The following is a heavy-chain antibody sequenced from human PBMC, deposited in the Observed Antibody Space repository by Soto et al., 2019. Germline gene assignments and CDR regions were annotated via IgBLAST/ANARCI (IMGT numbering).Heavy chain of an antibody. Sequence: QVQLVQSGAEVQKPGSSVKVSCKASGGTFSSYPLSWVRQAPGQGLEWMGGIIPIFGTTKYAQKFQGRVTIIAEESTTTAYMELSSLRSEDTAVYYCAMIDYSSGSDYWGQGTLVTVSS. D-gene: IGHD6-19*01. CDR3: AMIDYSSGSDY. V-gene: IGHV1-69*01. J-gene: IGHJ4*02. CDR1: GGTFSSYP. CDR2: IIPIFGTT.